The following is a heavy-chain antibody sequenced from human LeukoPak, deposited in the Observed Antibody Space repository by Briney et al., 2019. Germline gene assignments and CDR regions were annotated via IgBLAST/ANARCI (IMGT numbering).Heavy chain of an antibody. J-gene: IGHJ4*02. Sequence: SVKVSCKASGGTFSSYAISWVRQAPGQGLEWMGAIIPIFGTANYAQKFQGRVTITADKSTSTAYMELSSLRSEDTAVYYCAREVSSVVAAYYDYWGQGTLVTVSS. CDR3: AREVSSVVAAYYDY. CDR1: GGTFSSYA. CDR2: IIPIFGTA. V-gene: IGHV1-69*06. D-gene: IGHD2-15*01.